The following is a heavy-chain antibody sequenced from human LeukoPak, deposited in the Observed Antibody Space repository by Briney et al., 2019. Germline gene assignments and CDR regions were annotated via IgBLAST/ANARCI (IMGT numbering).Heavy chain of an antibody. CDR1: GYTFIGYY. D-gene: IGHD3-10*01. CDR3: GNRFWRDYYGSGTYHDDFDI. J-gene: IGHJ3*02. Sequence: ASVKVSCKASGYTFIGYYMHWIRQAPGQGLEWMGWINPNSGGTNYAQKFQGRVTMTRDTSINTAYMELSRLKSDDTAVYYCGNRFWRDYYGSGTYHDDFDIWGQGTTVTVSS. V-gene: IGHV1-2*02. CDR2: INPNSGGT.